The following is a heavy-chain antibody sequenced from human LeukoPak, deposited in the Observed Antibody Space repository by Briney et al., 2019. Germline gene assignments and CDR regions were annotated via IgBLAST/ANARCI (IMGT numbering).Heavy chain of an antibody. J-gene: IGHJ3*02. V-gene: IGHV1-46*01. Sequence: ASVKVSCKASGYTFTSYYMHWVRQAPGQGLEWMGIINPSGGSTSYAQKFQGRVTMTRDTSTSTVYMELSSLRSEDTAVYYCARKIFGVVTTDAFDIWGQGTMVTVSS. CDR1: GYTFTSYY. CDR2: INPSGGST. CDR3: ARKIFGVVTTDAFDI. D-gene: IGHD3-3*01.